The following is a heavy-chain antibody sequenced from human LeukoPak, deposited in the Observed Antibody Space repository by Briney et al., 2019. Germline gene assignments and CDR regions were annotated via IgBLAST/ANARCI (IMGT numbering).Heavy chain of an antibody. Sequence: PSETLSLTCTVSGGSISSSSYCWGWIRQPPGKGLEWIGSIYYSGSTYYNPSLKSRVTISVDTSKNQFSLKLSSVTAADTAVYYCARDFRGYCSGGSCYSWFDPWGQGTLVTVSS. CDR3: ARDFRGYCSGGSCYSWFDP. CDR2: IYYSGST. D-gene: IGHD2-15*01. J-gene: IGHJ5*02. CDR1: GGSISSSSYC. V-gene: IGHV4-39*07.